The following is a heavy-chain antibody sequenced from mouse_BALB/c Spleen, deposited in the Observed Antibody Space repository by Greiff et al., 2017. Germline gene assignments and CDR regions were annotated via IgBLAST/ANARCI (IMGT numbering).Heavy chain of an antibody. D-gene: IGHD2-12*01. Sequence: QVQLQQSGPELVKPGASVRISCKASGYTFTSYYIHWVKQRPGQGLEWIGWIYPGNVNTKYNEKFKGKATLTADKSSSTAYMQLSSLTSEDSAVYFCARSQNSYGYAMDYWGQGTSVTVSS. CDR1: GYTFTSYY. CDR3: ARSQNSYGYAMDY. J-gene: IGHJ4*01. CDR2: IYPGNVNT. V-gene: IGHV1S56*01.